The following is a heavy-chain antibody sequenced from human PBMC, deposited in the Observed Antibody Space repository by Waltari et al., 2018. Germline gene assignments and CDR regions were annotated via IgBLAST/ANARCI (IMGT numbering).Heavy chain of an antibody. D-gene: IGHD3-22*01. V-gene: IGHV4-39*01. CDR3: ARQSHSFYYHTNGYFWHGFDV. J-gene: IGHJ3*01. CDR1: GVSITSSDYY. CDR2: THYDGRT. Sequence: QVQLQESGPGLAKPSETLSLTCTVSGVSITSSDYYLGWVRQPPGKALEWVGTTHYDGRTYYNPSLRSRVTISRDTSKNEFSLTLSSVAAADTALFFCARQSHSFYYHTNGYFWHGFDVWGPGAMVTVSS.